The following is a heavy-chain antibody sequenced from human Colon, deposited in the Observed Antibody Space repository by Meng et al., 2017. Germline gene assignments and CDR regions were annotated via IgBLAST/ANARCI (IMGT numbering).Heavy chain of an antibody. J-gene: IGHJ5*02. CDR3: ARDLGDYYGSGSYYSEYNWFDP. CDR2: ISSSGSTI. D-gene: IGHD3-10*01. V-gene: IGHV3-48*03. CDR1: GFTFSSYE. Sequence: LSLTCAASGFTFSSYEMNWVRQAPGKGLEWVSYISSSGSTIYYADSVKGRFTISRDNAKNSLYLQMNSLRAEDTAVYYCARDLGDYYGSGSYYSEYNWFDPWGQGTLVTVSS.